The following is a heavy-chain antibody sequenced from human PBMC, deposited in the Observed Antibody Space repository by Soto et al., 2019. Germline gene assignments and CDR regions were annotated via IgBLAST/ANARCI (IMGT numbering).Heavy chain of an antibody. CDR3: AHRAAWGSFDY. CDR1: GFSLSTSGVG. J-gene: IGHJ4*02. Sequence: QITLKESGPTLVKPTQTLTLTCTFSGFSLSTSGVGVGWIRQPPGKALEWVALIFWDDDKRYSPSLKSRLTLTKDTSKNQVVLTMTNMDPVDTATYYCAHRAAWGSFDYWGQGTLVTVSS. CDR2: IFWDDDK. D-gene: IGHD3-16*01. V-gene: IGHV2-5*02.